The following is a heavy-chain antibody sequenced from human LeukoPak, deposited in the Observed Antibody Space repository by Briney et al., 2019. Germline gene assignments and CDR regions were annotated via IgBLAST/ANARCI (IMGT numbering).Heavy chain of an antibody. J-gene: IGHJ5*02. CDR3: ASAYSQDSSDP. D-gene: IGHD2-21*01. CDR1: GFIFTRYS. CDR2: ISGDSSYK. V-gene: IGHV3-21*01. Sequence: PGGSLRLSCAASGFIFTRYSMNWVRQAPGKGLEWVSSISGDSSYKYYLDSVKDRFIISRDNAKDLVYLQMNSLRADDAAVYYCASAYSQDSSDPWGQGTLVTVAS.